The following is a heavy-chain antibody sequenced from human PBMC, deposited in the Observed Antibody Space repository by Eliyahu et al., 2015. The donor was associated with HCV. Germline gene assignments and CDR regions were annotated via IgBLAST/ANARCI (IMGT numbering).Heavy chain of an antibody. D-gene: IGHD6-19*01. CDR2: ITPSGDRT. CDR1: GHTFAVTY. V-gene: IGHV1-46*01. CDR3: ARDVGWAPGGP. J-gene: IGHJ5*02. Sequence: QVQVVXSGXEVRKPGASVKLSXRPSGHTFAVTYGPGXRQAPGQGLEWVGIITPSGDRTTYAQKVQGRVTMTRDTSTSTVYMELHSLRSEDTAVYYCARDVGWAPGGPWGQGTLVTVSS.